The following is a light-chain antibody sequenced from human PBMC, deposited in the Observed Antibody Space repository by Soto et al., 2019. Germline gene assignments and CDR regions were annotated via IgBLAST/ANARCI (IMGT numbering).Light chain of an antibody. CDR2: DVS. CDR1: QTISNW. J-gene: IGKJ1*01. V-gene: IGKV1-5*01. CDR3: QQYNSYSPWT. Sequence: DIQMTQSPSTLSASVGDRVTITCRASQTISNWLAWYQQKPGMAPKLLIYDVSNLESGVPSSFSGSGSGTEFTLTISSLQPDDFATYYCQQYNSYSPWTFGQGTKVEIK.